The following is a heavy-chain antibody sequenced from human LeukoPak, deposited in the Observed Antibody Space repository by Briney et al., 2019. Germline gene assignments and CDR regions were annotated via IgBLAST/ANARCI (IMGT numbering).Heavy chain of an antibody. CDR1: GYTFTDYY. CDR3: GRGPSSGAFDI. Sequence: ASVKVSCKASGYTFTDYYIHWLRQAPGQGLEWMGLINLNSGATTNAQKSRGRVTMIRDTTISTASMVLSSLKSDAPPVYYFGRGPSSGAFDIGG. D-gene: IGHD2-15*01. J-gene: IGHJ3*02. CDR2: INLNSGAT. V-gene: IGHV1-2*02.